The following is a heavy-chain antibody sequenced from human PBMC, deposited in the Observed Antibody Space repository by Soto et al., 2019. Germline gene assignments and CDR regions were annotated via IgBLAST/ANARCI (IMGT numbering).Heavy chain of an antibody. CDR3: ARAIPLGDRPWYFDL. V-gene: IGHV4-30-4*01. D-gene: IGHD3-10*01. J-gene: IGHJ2*01. CDR2: IYYSGST. CDR1: GGSISSGDYY. Sequence: SETLSLTCTVSGGSISSGDYYWSWIRQPPGKGLEWIGYIYYSGSTYYNPSLKSRVTISVDTSKNQFSLKLRSVTAADTAVYYCARAIPLGDRPWYFDLWGRGTLVTVSS.